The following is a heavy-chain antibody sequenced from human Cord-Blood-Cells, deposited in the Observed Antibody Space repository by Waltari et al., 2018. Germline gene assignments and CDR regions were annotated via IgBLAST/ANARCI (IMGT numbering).Heavy chain of an antibody. V-gene: IGHV3-21*01. J-gene: IGHJ1*01. Sequence: EVQLVESGGGLVKPGGSLRLSCAASGFTFSSYSMNWVRQAPGKGLEWVSSISSSSSYIYYADSVKGRFTISRDNAKNSLYLQMNSLRAEDTAVYYCARGPVAAAGNGYFQHWGQGTLVTVSS. D-gene: IGHD6-13*01. CDR1: GFTFSSYS. CDR3: ARGPVAAAGNGYFQH. CDR2: ISSSSSYI.